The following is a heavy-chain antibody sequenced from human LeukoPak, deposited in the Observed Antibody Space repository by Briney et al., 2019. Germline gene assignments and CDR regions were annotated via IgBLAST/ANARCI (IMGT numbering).Heavy chain of an antibody. D-gene: IGHD6-13*01. CDR3: ARASIKRLQQLAKAINFDY. J-gene: IGHJ4*02. Sequence: GGSLRLSCAASGFTFSSYWMHWVRQAPGKGLVWVSRINSDGSSTSYADSVKGRFTISRDNAKNTLYLQMNSLRAEDTAVYYCARASIKRLQQLAKAINFDYWGQGTLVTVSS. CDR2: INSDGSST. V-gene: IGHV3-74*01. CDR1: GFTFSSYW.